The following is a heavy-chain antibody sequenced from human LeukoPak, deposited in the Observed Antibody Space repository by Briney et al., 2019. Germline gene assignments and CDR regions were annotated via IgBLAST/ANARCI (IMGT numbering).Heavy chain of an antibody. CDR1: GFTFSGSA. D-gene: IGHD3-9*01. CDR2: IRSKANSYAT. Sequence: GGSLRLSCAASGFTFSGSAMHWVRQASGKGLEWVGRIRSKANSYATAYAASVKGRFTISRDDSKNTAYLQMYSLKTEDTAVYYCTRHSDILTGYYYAFDIWGQGTMVTVSS. CDR3: TRHSDILTGYYYAFDI. J-gene: IGHJ3*02. V-gene: IGHV3-73*01.